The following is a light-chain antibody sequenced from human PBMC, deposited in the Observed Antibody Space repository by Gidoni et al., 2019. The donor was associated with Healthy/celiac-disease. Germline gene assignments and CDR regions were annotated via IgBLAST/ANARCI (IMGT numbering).Light chain of an antibody. Sequence: QLVLTQSPSASASLGASVKLTCTLSSGHSSYALAWHQQQPEKGPRYVMKLNCDGSHSKGDGIPDRFSGSSSGAERYLTISSLQSEDEADYYCQTWGTGIRVFGGGTKLTVL. CDR3: QTWGTGIRV. V-gene: IGLV4-69*01. CDR2: LNCDGSH. CDR1: SGHSSYA. J-gene: IGLJ3*02.